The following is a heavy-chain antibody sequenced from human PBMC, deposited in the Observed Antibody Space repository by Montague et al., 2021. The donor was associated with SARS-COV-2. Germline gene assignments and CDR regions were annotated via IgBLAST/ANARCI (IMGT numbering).Heavy chain of an antibody. V-gene: IGHV3-48*04. J-gene: IGHJ6*02. CDR1: GFTFSSYS. CDR3: ARDRGGSVSSGPYYYGMDV. D-gene: IGHD6-19*01. CDR2: ISSSSNPI. Sequence: SLRLSCAASGFTFSSYSMNWVRQAPGKGLEWVSYISSSSNPIYYXDSVQGRFTISRDNAKNSLYLQMNSLRAEDTAVYYCARDRGGSVSSGPYYYGMDVWGQGTTVTVSS.